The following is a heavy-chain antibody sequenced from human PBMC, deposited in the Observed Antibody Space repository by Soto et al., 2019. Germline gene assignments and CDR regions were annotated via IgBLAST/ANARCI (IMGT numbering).Heavy chain of an antibody. V-gene: IGHV5-51*01. CDR2: IYPGDSDT. D-gene: IGHD6-6*01. Sequence: PGESLKISCKGSAYSFTSYWIGWVRQMPGKGLEWMGIIYPGDSDTRYSPSFQGQVTISADKSISTAYLQWSSLKASDTAMYYCARHGRIAGRPIVCIDVWGRGTTVTVSS. CDR3: ARHGRIAGRPIVCIDV. J-gene: IGHJ6*02. CDR1: AYSFTSYW.